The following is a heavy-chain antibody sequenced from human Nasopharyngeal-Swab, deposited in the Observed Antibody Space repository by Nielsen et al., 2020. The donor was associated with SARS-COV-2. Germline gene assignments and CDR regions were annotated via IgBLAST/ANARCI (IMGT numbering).Heavy chain of an antibody. CDR3: ARHDYSNYTWFDP. Sequence: GGSLRLSCKGSGYSFTSYWISWVRQMPGKGLEWMGRIDPSDSYTNYSPSFQGHVTISADKSISTAYLQWSSLKASDTAMYYCARHDYSNYTWFDPWGQGTLVTVSS. J-gene: IGHJ5*02. D-gene: IGHD4-11*01. CDR1: GYSFTSYW. CDR2: IDPSDSYT. V-gene: IGHV5-10-1*01.